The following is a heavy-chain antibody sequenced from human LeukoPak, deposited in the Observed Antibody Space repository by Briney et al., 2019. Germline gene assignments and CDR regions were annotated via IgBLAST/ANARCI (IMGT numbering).Heavy chain of an antibody. D-gene: IGHD3-3*01. CDR1: GFSFSNFA. Sequence: GGSLRLSCAASGFSFSNFAMYWVRQAPGNGLEWVSFIRYDGSETQSAKSVKGRFTTSRDNSKNTLYLQMTGLTVEDTAVYYCARDLETFGDFDLWGQGILVIVTS. CDR3: ARDLETFGDFDL. J-gene: IGHJ4*02. CDR2: IRYDGSET. V-gene: IGHV3-30*02.